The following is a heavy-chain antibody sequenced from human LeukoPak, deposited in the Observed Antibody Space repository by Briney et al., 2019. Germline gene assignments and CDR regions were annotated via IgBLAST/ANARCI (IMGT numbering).Heavy chain of an antibody. CDR1: GASISGYH. CDR3: AREVALEWPIPPSVAFDI. J-gene: IGHJ3*02. CDR2: IYYSGTA. D-gene: IGHD3-3*01. V-gene: IGHV4-59*01. Sequence: PSETLSLTCTVSGASISGYHWSWIRQPPGKGLEWMGYIYYSGTANYNPSLESRVTISVDTSKNQFSLKLSSVTAADTAVYYCAREVALEWPIPPSVAFDIWGQGTMVTVSS.